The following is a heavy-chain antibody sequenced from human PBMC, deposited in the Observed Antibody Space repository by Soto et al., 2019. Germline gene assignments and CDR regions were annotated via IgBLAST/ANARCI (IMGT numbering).Heavy chain of an antibody. Sequence: SETLSLTCAVSGGSISSGPYAWNWIRQPPGKGLEWIGYIFHSGFTSYNPSLKSRVSLSVDRSKNHFSLELNSVTAADTAVYYCARVGLHQRYYLDFWGQGALVTVSS. CDR3: ARVGLHQRYYLDF. J-gene: IGHJ4*02. CDR1: GGSISSGPYA. CDR2: IFHSGFT. V-gene: IGHV4-30-2*01. D-gene: IGHD4-4*01.